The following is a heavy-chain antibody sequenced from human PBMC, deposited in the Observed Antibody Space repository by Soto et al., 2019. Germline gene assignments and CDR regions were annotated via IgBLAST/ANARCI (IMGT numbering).Heavy chain of an antibody. CDR2: IWYDGSKR. Sequence: QVQLVESGGGVVQPGKSLRLSCAASGFNFSQYGMYWVRQAPGKGLEWVAVIWYDGSKRYYADSLKGRFTISRDNSKKTLYLQMNSLKAEDTAVYYCARDNGFGEIYYFDYWGQGTLVTVSS. D-gene: IGHD3-10*01. CDR1: GFNFSQYG. J-gene: IGHJ4*02. V-gene: IGHV3-33*01. CDR3: ARDNGFGEIYYFDY.